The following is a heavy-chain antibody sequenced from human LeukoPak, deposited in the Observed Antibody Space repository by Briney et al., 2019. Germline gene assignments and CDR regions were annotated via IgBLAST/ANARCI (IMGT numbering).Heavy chain of an antibody. CDR1: GGTFSSYA. J-gene: IGHJ4*02. CDR3: ATGSSSPRPLFDY. Sequence: SVKVSCKASGGTFSSYAISWVRQAPGQGLEWMGGIIPIFGTTNYAQKFQGRVTMTEDTSTDTAYMELSSLRSEDTAVYYCATGSSSPRPLFDYWGQGTLVTVSS. V-gene: IGHV1-69*06. D-gene: IGHD6-13*01. CDR2: IIPIFGTT.